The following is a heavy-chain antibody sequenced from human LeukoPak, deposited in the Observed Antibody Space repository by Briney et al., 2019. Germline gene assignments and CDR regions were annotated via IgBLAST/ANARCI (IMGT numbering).Heavy chain of an antibody. CDR3: ARALSSSWYAFRSNWFDP. CDR1: GFTVSSNY. J-gene: IGHJ5*02. Sequence: GGSLRLSCAASGFTVSSNYMSWVRQAPGKGLEWVSVIYSGGSTYFADSVKGRFTISRDYSKNTLYLQINSLRAEDTAVYYCARALSSSWYAFRSNWFDPWGQGTLVTVSS. CDR2: IYSGGST. D-gene: IGHD6-13*01. V-gene: IGHV3-53*01.